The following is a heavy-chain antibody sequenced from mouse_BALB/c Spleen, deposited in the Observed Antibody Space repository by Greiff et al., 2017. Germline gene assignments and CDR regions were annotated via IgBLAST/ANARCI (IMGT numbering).Heavy chain of an antibody. D-gene: IGHD2-4*01. J-gene: IGHJ2*01. CDR3: ARRDDYDDGLFDY. CDR1: GYSITSDYA. Sequence: EVKLVESGPGLVKPSQSLSLTCTVTGYSITSDYAWNWIRQFPGNKLEWMGYISYSGSTSYNPSLKSRISITRDTSKNQFFLQLNSVTTEDTATYYCARRDDYDDGLFDYWGQGTTLTVSS. V-gene: IGHV3-2*02. CDR2: ISYSGST.